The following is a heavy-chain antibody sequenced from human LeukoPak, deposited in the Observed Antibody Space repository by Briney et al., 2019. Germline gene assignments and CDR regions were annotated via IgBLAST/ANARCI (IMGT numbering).Heavy chain of an antibody. D-gene: IGHD2-21*02. CDR3: ARNNPIVVVTARGDY. V-gene: IGHV3-23*01. J-gene: IGHJ4*02. CDR2: ISGSGGST. Sequence: GGSLRLSCAASGFTFSSYAMSWVRQAPGKGLEWVSAISGSGGSTYYADSVKGRFTISRDNSKNTLYLQMNSLRAEDTAVYYCARNNPIVVVTARGDYWGQGTLVTVSS. CDR1: GFTFSSYA.